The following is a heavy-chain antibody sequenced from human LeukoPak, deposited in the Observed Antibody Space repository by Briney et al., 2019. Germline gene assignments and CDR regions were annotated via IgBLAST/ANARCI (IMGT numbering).Heavy chain of an antibody. Sequence: GGSLRLSCAASGFTVSSNYMNWVRQAPGKGLEWVSLIYSGSSTNYADSAKGRFTISRDDSKNTLYLQMNSLRAEDTAVYYCARGPRPGSSGYPNLDDWGQGTLVTVSS. J-gene: IGHJ4*02. CDR2: IYSGSST. D-gene: IGHD3-22*01. CDR1: GFTVSSNY. CDR3: ARGPRPGSSGYPNLDD. V-gene: IGHV3-53*01.